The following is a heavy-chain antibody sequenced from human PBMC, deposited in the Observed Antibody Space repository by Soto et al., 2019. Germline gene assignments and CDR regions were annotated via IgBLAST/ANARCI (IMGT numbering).Heavy chain of an antibody. D-gene: IGHD5-12*01. Sequence: QVQLQESSPGLVKPSGTLSLTCAVSGGSISSSDWWSWVRQPPGKGLEWIGEIYHSGSTNYNPSLESRVTIPVDKSKNQFSLKLSSVNAADTAVYYCAKTGGYCGPFDYWGQGTLVTVSS. CDR3: AKTGGYCGPFDY. CDR1: GGSISSSDW. V-gene: IGHV4-4*02. CDR2: IYHSGST. J-gene: IGHJ4*02.